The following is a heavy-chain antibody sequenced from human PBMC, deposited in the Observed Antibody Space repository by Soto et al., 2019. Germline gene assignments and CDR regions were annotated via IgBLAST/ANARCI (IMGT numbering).Heavy chain of an antibody. CDR3: ASLFRAAPNRGDY. CDR2: IIPIFGTA. Sequence: QVQLVQSGAEVKKPGSSVKVSCKASGGTFSSYAISWVRQAPGQGLEWMGGIIPIFGTANYAQKFQGRVTVTADESTGTAYMGLSSLRSEDTAVYYCASLFRAAPNRGDYWGQGTLVTVSS. D-gene: IGHD2-21*01. CDR1: GGTFSSYA. J-gene: IGHJ4*02. V-gene: IGHV1-69*12.